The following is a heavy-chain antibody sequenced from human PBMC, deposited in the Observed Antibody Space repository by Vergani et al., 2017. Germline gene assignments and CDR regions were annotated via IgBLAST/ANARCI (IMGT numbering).Heavy chain of an antibody. D-gene: IGHD1-26*01. V-gene: IGHV1-3*01. Sequence: QVQLVQSGAEVQKPGASVKVSCKASGYTFTSYAMHWVRQAPGQRLEWMGWINAGNGNTKYSQKFQGRVTITRDTSASTAYMELSSLRSEDTAVYYCARSIVGATVDFDYWGQGTLVTVSS. CDR1: GYTFTSYA. J-gene: IGHJ4*02. CDR3: ARSIVGATVDFDY. CDR2: INAGNGNT.